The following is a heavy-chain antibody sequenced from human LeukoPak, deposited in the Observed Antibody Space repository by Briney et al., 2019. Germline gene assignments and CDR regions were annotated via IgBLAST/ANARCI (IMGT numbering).Heavy chain of an antibody. D-gene: IGHD6-13*01. CDR3: ARPPSSSWYYYYMDV. V-gene: IGHV4-39*01. CDR1: GGSISSSSYY. Sequence: TSETLSLTCTVSGGSISSSSYYWGWIRQPPGKGLEWIGSIYYGGSTYYNPSLKSRVTISVDTSKNQFSLKLSSVTAADTAVYYCARPPSSSWYYYYMDVWGKGTTVTVSS. J-gene: IGHJ6*03. CDR2: IYYGGST.